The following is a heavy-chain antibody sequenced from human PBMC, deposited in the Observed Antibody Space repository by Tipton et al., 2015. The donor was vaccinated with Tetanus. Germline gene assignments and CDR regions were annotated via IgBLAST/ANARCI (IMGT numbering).Heavy chain of an antibody. V-gene: IGHV5-51*01. CDR1: GYDFTNYW. J-gene: IGHJ4*02. CDR2: AFPGDSDT. CDR3: ARRLQTGGDF. D-gene: IGHD1-14*01. Sequence: QLVQSGAEVKKPGESLRISCKVSGYDFTNYWIAWVRQVSGKGLEWMGIAFPGDSDTRYSPSFQGQVTISADRSISTAYLQWSSLKASDTGMYYCARRLQTGGDFWGQGTLVTVSS.